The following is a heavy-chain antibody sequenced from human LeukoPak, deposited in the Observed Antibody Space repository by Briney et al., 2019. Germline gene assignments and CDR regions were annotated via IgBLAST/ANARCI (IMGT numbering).Heavy chain of an antibody. Sequence: GGSLRLSCAASGFTFSSYSMNWVRQAPGKGLEWVSSISSSSSYIYYADSVKGRFTISRDNAKNSLYLQMNSLRAEDTAVYYCAKLRPAVAEPDFDYWGQGTLVTVSS. CDR2: ISSSSSYI. CDR3: AKLRPAVAEPDFDY. J-gene: IGHJ4*02. V-gene: IGHV3-21*04. D-gene: IGHD6-19*01. CDR1: GFTFSSYS.